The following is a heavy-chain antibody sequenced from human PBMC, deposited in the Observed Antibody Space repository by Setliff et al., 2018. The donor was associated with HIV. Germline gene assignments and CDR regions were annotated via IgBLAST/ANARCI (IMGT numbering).Heavy chain of an antibody. CDR3: ARGMTAIPEY. Sequence: LSLTCAVYGGSFSGYFCIWVRQPPGEGLEWIGEISHSGSTNYNPSLESRVTISVDTSNKQFSLQLSSVTAADTAVYYCARGMTAIPEYWGQGTLVTVSS. D-gene: IGHD2-21*02. V-gene: IGHV4-34*01. J-gene: IGHJ4*02. CDR2: ISHSGST. CDR1: GGSFSGYF.